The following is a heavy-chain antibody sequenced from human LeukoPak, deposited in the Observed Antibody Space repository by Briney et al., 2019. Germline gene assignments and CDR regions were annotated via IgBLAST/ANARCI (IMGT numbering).Heavy chain of an antibody. J-gene: IGHJ3*02. V-gene: IGHV1-18*01. CDR1: GYTFTSYG. CDR2: ISAYNGNT. Sequence: ASVKVSCKASGYTFTSYGISWVRQAPGQGLEWMGWISAYNGNTNYAQKLQGRVTMTTDTSTSTAYMELRSLRSDDTAAYYCARDLTPVNAFDIWGQGTMVTVSS. CDR3: ARDLTPVNAFDI.